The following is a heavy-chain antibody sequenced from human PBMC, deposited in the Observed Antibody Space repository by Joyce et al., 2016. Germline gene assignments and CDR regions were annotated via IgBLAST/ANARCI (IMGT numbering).Heavy chain of an antibody. V-gene: IGHV1-2*02. J-gene: IGHJ5*02. D-gene: IGHD3-3*02. Sequence: WIDPKGGGTKYAQKFQGRVTMTRDTSTTTVHMELSNLRSDDTAVYYCAKGIIGGVDRWGQGTLVTVSS. CDR2: IDPKGGGT. CDR3: AKGIIGGVDR.